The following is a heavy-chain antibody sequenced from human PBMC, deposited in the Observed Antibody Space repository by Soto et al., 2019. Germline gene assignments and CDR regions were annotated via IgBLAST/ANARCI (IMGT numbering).Heavy chain of an antibody. D-gene: IGHD3-16*01. J-gene: IGHJ6*02. Sequence: QLQLQESGPGLVKPSETLSLTCTVSGGSISSSSYYWGWIRQPPGKGLEWIGSIYYSGYTYYNPSLTSRFSISVDTSKNQFSLKLSSVTAADTAVYYCARHNGPLYVGYYYDMDVWGQGTTVTVSS. V-gene: IGHV4-39*01. CDR1: GGSISSSSYY. CDR2: IYYSGYT. CDR3: ARHNGPLYVGYYYDMDV.